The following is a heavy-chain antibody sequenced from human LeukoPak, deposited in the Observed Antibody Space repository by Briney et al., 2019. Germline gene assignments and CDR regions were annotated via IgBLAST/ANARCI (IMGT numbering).Heavy chain of an antibody. CDR1: GFTFSSYS. V-gene: IGHV3-21*01. CDR2: ISSSSSYI. CDR3: ARDQITMVRGVFDY. D-gene: IGHD3-10*01. Sequence: GGSLRLSCAASGFTFSSYSMNWVRQAPGKGLEWVSSISSSSSYIYYADSVKGRFTISRDNAKNSLYLQMNSLRAEDTAVYYCARDQITMVRGVFDYWGQGTLVTVSS. J-gene: IGHJ4*02.